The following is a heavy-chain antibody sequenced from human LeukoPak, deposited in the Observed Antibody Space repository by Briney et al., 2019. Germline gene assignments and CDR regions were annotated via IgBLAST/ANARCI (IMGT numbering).Heavy chain of an antibody. Sequence: SETMSLTCTVSGGSISSYYWSWIRQPPGKGLEWIGYIHFSGSTNYNPSLKSRVTVSDDKSKNQFSLKLSSVTAADTAVYYCARIFRGAYFDYWGQGTLVTVSS. CDR3: ARIFRGAYFDY. CDR1: GGSISSYY. J-gene: IGHJ4*02. D-gene: IGHD3-10*01. V-gene: IGHV4-59*01. CDR2: IHFSGST.